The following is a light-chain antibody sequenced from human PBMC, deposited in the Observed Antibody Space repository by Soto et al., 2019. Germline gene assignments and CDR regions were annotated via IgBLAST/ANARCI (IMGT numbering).Light chain of an antibody. J-gene: IGKJ1*01. CDR1: QSVRSNY. Sequence: EIALTQSPDTLSLSPGERVTLSCWASQSVRSNYLAWYQQKPGQAPRLVIYDASRRATGTPDRFSGSGSGTDFSLTISRLEPEDFAVYYRQQYASSPWTFGQGTKV. V-gene: IGKV3-20*01. CDR3: QQYASSPWT. CDR2: DAS.